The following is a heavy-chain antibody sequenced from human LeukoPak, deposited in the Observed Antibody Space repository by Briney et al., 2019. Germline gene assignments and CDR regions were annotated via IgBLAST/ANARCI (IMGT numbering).Heavy chain of an antibody. CDR1: GYSFTNYW. Sequence: GESLKISCKVSGYSFTNYWIGWVRQMPGKGLEWMGIIYPGDSDTRYSPSFQGQVTISADKSISTAYLQWSSLKASDTAMYYCARHPSYYDFWSHMDVWGQGTTVTVSS. J-gene: IGHJ6*02. V-gene: IGHV5-51*01. D-gene: IGHD3-3*01. CDR3: ARHPSYYDFWSHMDV. CDR2: IYPGDSDT.